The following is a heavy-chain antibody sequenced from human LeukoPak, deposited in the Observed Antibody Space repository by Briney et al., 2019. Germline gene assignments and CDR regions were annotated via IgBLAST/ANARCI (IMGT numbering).Heavy chain of an antibody. CDR2: IYSGGST. D-gene: IGHD3-3*01. CDR1: GFTVSSNY. J-gene: IGHJ4*02. V-gene: IGHV3-53*01. Sequence: GGSLRLSCAASGFTVSSNYMSWVRQAPGKGLEWGSVIYSGGSTYYADSVKGRFTISRDNSKNTLYLQMNSLRAEDTAVYYCAKGSRHTIFGVIIPFDYWGQGTLVTVSS. CDR3: AKGSRHTIFGVIIPFDY.